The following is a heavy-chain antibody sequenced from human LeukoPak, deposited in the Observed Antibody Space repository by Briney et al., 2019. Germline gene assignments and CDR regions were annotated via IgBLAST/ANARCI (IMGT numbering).Heavy chain of an antibody. CDR1: GYTFTSYH. J-gene: IGHJ4*02. D-gene: IGHD3-22*01. CDR2: INPSGGST. Sequence: ASVKVSCKASGYTFTSYHMHWVRQAPGQGLEWMGIINPSGGSTSYAQKFQGRVTMTRDTSTSTVYMELSSLRSEDTAVYYCARDKVQTYYYDSSGYYYTLLAFDYWGQGTLVTVSS. V-gene: IGHV1-46*03. CDR3: ARDKVQTYYYDSSGYYYTLLAFDY.